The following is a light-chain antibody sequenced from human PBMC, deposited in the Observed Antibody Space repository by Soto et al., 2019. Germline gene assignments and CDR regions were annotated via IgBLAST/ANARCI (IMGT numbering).Light chain of an antibody. CDR3: QQTRSYPST. V-gene: IGKV1-9*01. Sequence: IQLTQSPSSLSASIGDRVTITCRASQDINSYLAWYQQKPGKAPNLLIYEASILQRGVPSRFSGSISGTDFTLTISSLQAEDFATYYCQQTRSYPSTVGGGTKVDSK. J-gene: IGKJ4*01. CDR1: QDINSY. CDR2: EAS.